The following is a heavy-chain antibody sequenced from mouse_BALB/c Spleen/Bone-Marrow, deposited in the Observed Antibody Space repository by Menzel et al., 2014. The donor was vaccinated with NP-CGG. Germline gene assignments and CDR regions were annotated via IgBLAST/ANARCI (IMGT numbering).Heavy chain of an antibody. CDR2: IGNLANRI. CDR3: VRYDYDEDYVMDY. V-gene: IGHV5-15*02. J-gene: IGHJ4*01. D-gene: IGHD2-4*01. Sequence: EVKLVESGGGLVQPGGSRKLSCAASGFTFSAYGMSWVRLPSGELPAFFAFIGNLANRIQHADTVTGRFTISRENAKNTLYLEMSSLRSEDTAMYYCVRYDYDEDYVMDYWGQGTSVTVSS. CDR1: GFTFSAYG.